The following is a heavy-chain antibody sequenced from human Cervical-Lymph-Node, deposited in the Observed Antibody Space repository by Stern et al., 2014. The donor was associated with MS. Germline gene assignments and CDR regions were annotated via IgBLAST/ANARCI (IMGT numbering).Heavy chain of an antibody. CDR3: ALRRSYYVY. Sequence: VKLVESGSEVKKPGSSVKVSCKPSGDTFSSYALSWVRQAPGQGLEWVGGLIPFFGATRYGQKFQVRVTITPEESTGTAFMELSNLTSYDTAVYYCALRRSYYVYWGQGTLITVSS. D-gene: IGHD4-11*01. V-gene: IGHV1-69*01. CDR2: LIPFFGAT. J-gene: IGHJ4*02. CDR1: GDTFSSYA.